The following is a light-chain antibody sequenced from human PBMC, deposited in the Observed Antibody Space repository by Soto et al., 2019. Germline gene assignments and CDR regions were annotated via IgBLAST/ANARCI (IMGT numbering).Light chain of an antibody. V-gene: IGKV2-30*02. CDR3: MQGTHWPWT. CDR1: QSLIHSDGSTY. Sequence: DVVMTQSPLSLPVTLGQPASISCRSGQSLIHSDGSTYLSWFQQRPGQSPRRLIYEVSDRDSGVPDRFSGSGSGTDFTLKISRVEAEDVGVYYCMQGTHWPWTFGQGTEVEIK. CDR2: EVS. J-gene: IGKJ1*01.